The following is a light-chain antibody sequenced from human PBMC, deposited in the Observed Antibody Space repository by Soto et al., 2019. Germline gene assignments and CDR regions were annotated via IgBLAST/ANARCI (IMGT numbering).Light chain of an antibody. J-gene: IGKJ1*01. V-gene: IGKV3-15*01. CDR1: QSVSSD. CDR3: QHYNNWPWT. CDR2: GAF. Sequence: EIVMTQSPGALSASPGETATLSCRASQSVSSDVAWYQQKPGQAPRLLIYGAFTRATGIPARFSGSGSGTEFTLTISSLQSEDFAVYYCQHYNNWPWTFGQGTKVDIK.